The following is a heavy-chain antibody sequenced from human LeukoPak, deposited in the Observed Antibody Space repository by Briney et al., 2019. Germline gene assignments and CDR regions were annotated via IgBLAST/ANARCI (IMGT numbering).Heavy chain of an antibody. D-gene: IGHD3-3*01. V-gene: IGHV3-66*01. CDR1: GFTVSSNY. CDR2: IYSGGST. Sequence: GGSLRLSCAASGFTVSSNYMSWVRQAPGKGLEWVSVIYSGGSTYYADSVKGRFTISRDNSKNTLYLQMNSLRAEDTAVYYCARAQLNYDFWSGYRQYNWFDPWGQGTLVTVSS. CDR3: ARAQLNYDFWSGYRQYNWFDP. J-gene: IGHJ5*02.